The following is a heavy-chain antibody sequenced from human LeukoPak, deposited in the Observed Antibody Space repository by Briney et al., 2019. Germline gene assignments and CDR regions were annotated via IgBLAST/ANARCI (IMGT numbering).Heavy chain of an antibody. J-gene: IGHJ4*02. CDR2: ISSSSTI. CDR1: GFTFSTYS. CDR3: ARAGGIGY. Sequence: GGSLRLSCAASGFTFSTYSMNWVRQAPGKGLEWVSYISSSSTIYYADSVKGRFTISRDNAKNSLYLQMNSLRAEDTAVYYCARAGGIGYWGQGTLVTVSS. D-gene: IGHD3-16*01. V-gene: IGHV3-48*01.